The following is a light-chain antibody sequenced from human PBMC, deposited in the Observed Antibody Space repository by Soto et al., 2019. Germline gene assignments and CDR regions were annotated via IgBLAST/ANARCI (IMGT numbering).Light chain of an antibody. CDR3: QSWGTGIVI. CDR2: LNSDGTH. Sequence: QPVLTQSPSASASLGASVKLTCTLSSGHSSYAIAWHQQLPEKGPRYLMKLNSDGTHNKGDGIPDRFSGSSSGAERFLTISSLQSEDEADYYCQSWGTGIVIFGGGTKVTVL. CDR1: SGHSSYA. V-gene: IGLV4-69*01. J-gene: IGLJ2*01.